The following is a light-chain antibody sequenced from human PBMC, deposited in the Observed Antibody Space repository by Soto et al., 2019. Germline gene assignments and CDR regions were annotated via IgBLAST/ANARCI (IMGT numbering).Light chain of an antibody. CDR2: EVS. Sequence: QSALTQPASVSGSPGQSITISCTGTSSDVGAYDFVSWYQQHPDKAPKLMIYEVSNRPSGVSNRFSGSKSVNTATLTISGLQAEDEADYYCQQYNNWPRTFGQGTK. CDR1: SSDVGAYDF. V-gene: IGLV2-14*03. CDR3: QQYNNWPRT. J-gene: IGLJ3*02.